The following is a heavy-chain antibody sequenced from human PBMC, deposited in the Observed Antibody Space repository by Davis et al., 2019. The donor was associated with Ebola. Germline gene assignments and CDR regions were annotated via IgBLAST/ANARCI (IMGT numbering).Heavy chain of an antibody. V-gene: IGHV1-18*01. D-gene: IGHD6-13*01. CDR3: ARDGPYSSSWYFDY. CDR2: ISAYNGNT. J-gene: IGHJ4*02. CDR1: GYTFTSYG. Sequence: AASVKVSCKASGYTFTSYGISWVRQAPGQGLEWMGWISAYNGNTNYAQKLQGRVTMTTDTSTSTAYMELRSLRSDDTAVYYCARDGPYSSSWYFDYWGQGTLVTVSS.